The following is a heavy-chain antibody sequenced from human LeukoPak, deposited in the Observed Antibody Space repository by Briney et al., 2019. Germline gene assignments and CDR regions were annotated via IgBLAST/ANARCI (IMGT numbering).Heavy chain of an antibody. CDR1: GYTFTAYY. CDR3: ARDFYGSRPGAFDY. D-gene: IGHD3-10*01. CDR2: INPNSAAS. Sequence: ASVKVSCKASGYTFTAYYIHWVRQAPGQGLEWMGQINPNSAASHYAQKFQDRVTMTSDTSINMAYMELRSLGSDDTAVYYCARDFYGSRPGAFDYWGQGTLITVSS. J-gene: IGHJ4*02. V-gene: IGHV1-2*06.